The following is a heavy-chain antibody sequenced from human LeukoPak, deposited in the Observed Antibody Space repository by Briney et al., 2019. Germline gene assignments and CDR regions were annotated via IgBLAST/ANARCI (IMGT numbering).Heavy chain of an antibody. V-gene: IGHV3-30*18. D-gene: IGHD6-19*01. Sequence: QPGGSLRLSCTASGFTFSSYGMHWVRQAPGKGLEWVAVISYDGSNKYYADSVKGRFTISRDNSKNTLYLQMNSLRAEDTAVYYCAKDVIAVADPGLTGFDPWGQGTLVTVSS. CDR1: GFTFSSYG. CDR2: ISYDGSNK. J-gene: IGHJ5*02. CDR3: AKDVIAVADPGLTGFDP.